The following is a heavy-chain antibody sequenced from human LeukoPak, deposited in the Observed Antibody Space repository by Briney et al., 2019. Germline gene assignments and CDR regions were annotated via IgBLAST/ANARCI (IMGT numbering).Heavy chain of an antibody. V-gene: IGHV3-33*03. CDR1: GFTFSSYG. CDR3: AKGSIVVVPAAKSGTFDY. D-gene: IGHD2-2*01. CDR2: ICYDGSNK. J-gene: IGHJ4*02. Sequence: PGGSLRLSCAASGFTFSSYGMHWVRQAPGKGLEWVAVICYDGSNKYYADSVKGRFTISRDNSKNSLYLQMNSLRTEDTALYYCAKGSIVVVPAAKSGTFDYWGQGTLVTVS.